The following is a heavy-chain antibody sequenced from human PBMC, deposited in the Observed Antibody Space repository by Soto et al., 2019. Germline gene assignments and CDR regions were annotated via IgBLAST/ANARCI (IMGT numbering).Heavy chain of an antibody. CDR1: GFTFSSYW. CDR2: INQDGSQR. Sequence: EVQLVESGGGLVQPGGSLRLSCAASGFTFSSYWMTWVRHAPGKVLHWVANINQDGSQRHYVASVQGRFTVSRDNAENSLYLQMNSLRVEDTAVYYCARLYGYASTFDYWGHGALATVSS. D-gene: IGHD5-12*01. J-gene: IGHJ4*01. CDR3: ARLYGYASTFDY. V-gene: IGHV3-7*01.